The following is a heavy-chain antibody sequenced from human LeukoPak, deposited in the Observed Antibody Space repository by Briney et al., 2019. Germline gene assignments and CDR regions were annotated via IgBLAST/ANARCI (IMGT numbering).Heavy chain of an antibody. V-gene: IGHV5-51*01. J-gene: IGHJ4*02. CDR2: IYPGDSDT. D-gene: IGHD2-15*01. CDR1: GYSFTSYW. CDR3: ARLPKDIVVVVAATH. Sequence: EESLKICCEGSGYSFTSYWIGWLRQMHGKDLEWMGIIYPGDSDTRYSPSFQGQVTISADRSISTTYQQWSSLKASDTAMYYCARLPKDIVVVVAATHWGQGTLVTVCS.